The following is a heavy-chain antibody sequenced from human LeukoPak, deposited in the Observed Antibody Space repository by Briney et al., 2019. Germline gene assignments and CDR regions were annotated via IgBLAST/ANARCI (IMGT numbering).Heavy chain of an antibody. D-gene: IGHD3-10*01. V-gene: IGHV3-23*01. CDR2: IRSSGDSA. CDR3: AKGYYASGSSLSAFDS. J-gene: IGHJ4*02. Sequence: GGPLRLSCAASGFTFSGYDMNWVRQAPGKGLEWVSVIRSSGDSAYYADFVKGRFTISRDNSKNTLYLQMNSLRAEDTAVYYCAKGYYASGSSLSAFDSWGQGTLVTVSS. CDR1: GFTFSGYD.